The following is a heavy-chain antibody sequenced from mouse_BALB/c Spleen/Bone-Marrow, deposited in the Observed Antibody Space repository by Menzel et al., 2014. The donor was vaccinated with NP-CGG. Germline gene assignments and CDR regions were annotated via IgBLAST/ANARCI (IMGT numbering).Heavy chain of an antibody. D-gene: IGHD1-2*01. CDR1: GFNIKDTY. J-gene: IGHJ2*01. CDR3: ARYYYGYYFDY. CDR2: TDPANGNT. V-gene: IGHV14-3*02. Sequence: VQLQQPGAELVKPGASVKLSCTASGFNIKDTYMHWVKQRPEQGLEWIGRTDPANGNTKYDPKFQGKATITADTSSNTAYLQLSSLTSEDTAVYYCARYYYGYYFDYWGQGTTLTVSP.